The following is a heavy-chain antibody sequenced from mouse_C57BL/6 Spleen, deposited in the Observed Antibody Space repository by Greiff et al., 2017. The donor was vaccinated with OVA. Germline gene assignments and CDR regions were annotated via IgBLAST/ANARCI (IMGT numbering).Heavy chain of an antibody. CDR2: INPGSGGT. V-gene: IGHV1-54*01. J-gene: IGHJ4*01. Sequence: QVQLQQSGAELVRPGTSVKVSCKASGYAFTNYLLEWVKQRPGQGLEWIGVINPGSGGTNYNEKFKGKATLTADKSSSTAYMQLSSLTSEDSAVYFCARLLDYWGQGTSVTVSS. CDR1: GYAFTNYL. CDR3: ARLLDY.